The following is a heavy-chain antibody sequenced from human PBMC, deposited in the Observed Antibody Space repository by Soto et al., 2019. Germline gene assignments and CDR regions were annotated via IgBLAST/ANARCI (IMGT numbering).Heavy chain of an antibody. CDR2: ISYDGSNK. V-gene: IGHV3-30-3*01. J-gene: IGHJ6*02. CDR1: GFTFSSYA. Sequence: GGSLRLSCAASGFTFSSYAMHWVRESPGKRPEXVPVISYDGSNKYYADSVKGRFTISRDNSKNTLYLQMNSQRAEDTAVYYCARDGTQVLLWFGELLRSYYYYGMDVWGQGTTVTVSS. D-gene: IGHD3-10*01. CDR3: ARDGTQVLLWFGELLRSYYYYGMDV.